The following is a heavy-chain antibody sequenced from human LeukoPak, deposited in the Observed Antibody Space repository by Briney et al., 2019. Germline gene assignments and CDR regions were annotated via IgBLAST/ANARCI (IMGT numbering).Heavy chain of an antibody. D-gene: IGHD3-3*01. CDR1: GGSISSYS. CDR3: ARISYDFWSGYYSDGRYYFDY. Sequence: SETLSLTCTVSGGSISSYSWSWIRQPPGKGLEWIGYIYHSGSTYYNPSLKSRVTISVDRSKNQFSLKLSSVTAADTAVYYCARISYDFWSGYYSDGRYYFDYWGQGTLVTVSS. V-gene: IGHV4-30-2*01. J-gene: IGHJ4*02. CDR2: IYHSGST.